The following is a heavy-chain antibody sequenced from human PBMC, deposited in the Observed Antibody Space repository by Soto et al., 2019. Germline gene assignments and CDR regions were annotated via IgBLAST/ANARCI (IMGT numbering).Heavy chain of an antibody. CDR1: GYSFTTYW. J-gene: IGHJ6*02. CDR3: ATLEGSMDTAMVSYYYYGMDV. D-gene: IGHD5-18*01. V-gene: IGHV5-51*01. Sequence: GEPLKISFKGSGYSFTTYWIGWVRQMPGKGLEWMGIIYPGDSDTRYSPSFQGQVTISADKSISTAYLPWSSLKASETAMYYCATLEGSMDTAMVSYYYYGMDVWGQGTTVTVSS. CDR2: IYPGDSDT.